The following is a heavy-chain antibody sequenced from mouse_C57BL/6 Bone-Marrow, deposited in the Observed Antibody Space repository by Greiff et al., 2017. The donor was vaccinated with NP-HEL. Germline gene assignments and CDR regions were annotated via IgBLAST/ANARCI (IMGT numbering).Heavy chain of an antibody. V-gene: IGHV1-59*01. Sequence: QVQLQQPGAELVRPGTSVKLSCKASGYTFTSYWMHWVKQRPGQGLEWIGVIDPSDSYTNYNQKFKGKATLTVDISSSTAYMQLSSLTSEDSAVYYCARRVYYGNYVGYYFDYWGQGTTLTVSS. J-gene: IGHJ2*01. CDR3: ARRVYYGNYVGYYFDY. CDR1: GYTFTSYW. CDR2: IDPSDSYT. D-gene: IGHD2-1*01.